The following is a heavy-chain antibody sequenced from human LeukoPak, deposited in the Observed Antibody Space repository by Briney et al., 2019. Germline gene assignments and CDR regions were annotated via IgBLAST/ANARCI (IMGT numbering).Heavy chain of an antibody. V-gene: IGHV4-61*02. CDR3: ARENGGGVVDY. D-gene: IGHD2-8*02. CDR1: GGSISSGSYY. Sequence: SQTLSPTCTVSGGSISSGSYYWSWIRQPAGKGLEWIGRIYTSGSTNYNPSLKGRVTISVDTSKNQFSLKLSSVTAADTAVYYCARENGGGVVDYWGQGTLVTVSS. J-gene: IGHJ4*02. CDR2: IYTSGST.